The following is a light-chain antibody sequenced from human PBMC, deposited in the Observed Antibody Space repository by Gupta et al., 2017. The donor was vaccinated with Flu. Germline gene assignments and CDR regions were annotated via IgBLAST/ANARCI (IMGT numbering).Light chain of an antibody. J-gene: IGKJ1*01. V-gene: IGKV3-15*01. CDR3: QQYNNWPPMT. Sequence: EIVMTQSPATLSVSPGERATLSCRASQSVSSNLAWYQQKPGQAPRLLIYGASTRATGIPARFSGSGSGTEFTLTISSRQSEDFAVYYCQQYNNWPPMTFGPGTKVEIK. CDR2: GAS. CDR1: QSVSSN.